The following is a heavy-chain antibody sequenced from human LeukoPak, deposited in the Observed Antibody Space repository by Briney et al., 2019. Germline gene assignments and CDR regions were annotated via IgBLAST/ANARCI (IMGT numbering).Heavy chain of an antibody. CDR3: AKGNRVAAAGYYYYGMDV. CDR2: ISGSGDST. CDR1: GITFRSDV. Sequence: QAGGSLRLSCAASGITFRSDVMSWVRQAPGKGLEWVSGISGSGDSTYYADSVEGRFTISRDNSKNTLYLQMNSLRAEDTAVYYCAKGNRVAAAGYYYYGMDVWGQGTTVTVSS. V-gene: IGHV3-23*01. D-gene: IGHD6-13*01. J-gene: IGHJ6*02.